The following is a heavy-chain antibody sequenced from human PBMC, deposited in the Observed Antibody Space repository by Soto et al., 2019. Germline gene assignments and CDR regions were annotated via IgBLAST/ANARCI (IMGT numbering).Heavy chain of an antibody. CDR2: IKSKADGGII. Sequence: EVQLVESGGGLVKPGGSLRLSCAASGFTFNNAWMTWVRQAPGKGLEWVGRIKSKADGGIIDYAAPVRGRFTISRDDSKNTVYLQMNSLKTEDKAMYYCNTDPGGSTGGQGTMVTVSS. V-gene: IGHV3-15*01. CDR3: NTDPGGST. J-gene: IGHJ3*01. CDR1: GFTFNNAW.